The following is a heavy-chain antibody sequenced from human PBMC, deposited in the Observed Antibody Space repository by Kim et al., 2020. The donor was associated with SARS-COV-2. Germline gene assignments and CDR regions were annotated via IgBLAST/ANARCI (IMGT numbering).Heavy chain of an antibody. CDR1: GFTFSNSW. D-gene: IGHD6-6*01. CDR2: INSDGTII. Sequence: GGSLRLSCAASGFTFSNSWMQWVRQAPGKGLMWVSRINSDGTIINYADSVKGRFTVSRDNAKKTLYLQMNTLRAEDTAVYFCARSKYITSSLEYWGQGTLVTVSS. V-gene: IGHV3-74*01. J-gene: IGHJ4*02. CDR3: ARSKYITSSLEY.